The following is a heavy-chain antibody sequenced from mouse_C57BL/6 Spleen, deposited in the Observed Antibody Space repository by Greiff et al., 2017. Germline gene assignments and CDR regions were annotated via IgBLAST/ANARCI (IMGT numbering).Heavy chain of an antibody. V-gene: IGHV1-9*01. J-gene: IGHJ2*01. CDR2: ILPGSGST. Sequence: VQPQQSGAELMKPGASVKLSCKATGYTFTGYWIEWVKQRPGHGLEWIGEILPGSGSTNYNEKFKGKATFTADTSSNTAYMQLSSLTTEDSAIYYCARKGIYYGSSYDYFDYWGQGTTLTVSS. CDR1: GYTFTGYW. D-gene: IGHD1-1*01. CDR3: ARKGIYYGSSYDYFDY.